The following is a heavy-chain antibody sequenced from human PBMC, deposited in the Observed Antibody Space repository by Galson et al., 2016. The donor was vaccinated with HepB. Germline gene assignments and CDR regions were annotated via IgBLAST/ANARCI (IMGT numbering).Heavy chain of an antibody. CDR2: IYDSGST. Sequence: LSLTCTVSGGSISSYYWSWIRQPPGKGLAWIGYIYDSGSTNYNPSLKSRVTISVDTSKNQFSLMLSSVTAADTAVYYCARDAAEYGDYVVAGYWGQGTLVTVSS. J-gene: IGHJ4*02. CDR3: ARDAAEYGDYVVAGY. V-gene: IGHV4-59*01. D-gene: IGHD4-17*01. CDR1: GGSISSYY.